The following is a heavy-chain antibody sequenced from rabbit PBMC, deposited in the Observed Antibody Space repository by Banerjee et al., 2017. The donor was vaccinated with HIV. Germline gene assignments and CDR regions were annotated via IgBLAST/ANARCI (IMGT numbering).Heavy chain of an antibody. J-gene: IGHJ4*01. D-gene: IGHD1-1*01. Sequence: QSLEESGGDLVKPGASLTLTCTASGFSFSSSYYMCWVRQAPGKGLEWIACIYAGSSGSTYYANWATGRFTISKTSSTTVTLLMTSLTAADTATYFCARDGGGSVYFNLWGPGTLVTVS. CDR1: GFSFSSSYY. CDR3: ARDGGGSVYFNL. CDR2: IYAGSSGST. V-gene: IGHV1S40*01.